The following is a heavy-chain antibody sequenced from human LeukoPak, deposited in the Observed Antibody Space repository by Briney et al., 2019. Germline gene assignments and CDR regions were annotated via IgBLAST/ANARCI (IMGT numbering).Heavy chain of an antibody. V-gene: IGHV1-18*01. CDR2: ISAYNGNT. CDR1: GYTFTSYG. D-gene: IGHD6-13*01. J-gene: IGHJ5*02. Sequence: ASVKVSCKASGYTFTSYGISWVRQAPGQGLEWMGWISAYNGNTNYAQKLQGRVTMTTDTSTSPAYMELRSLRSDDTAVYYCARAMSSGSSWGNWFDPWGQGTLVTVSS. CDR3: ARAMSSGSSWGNWFDP.